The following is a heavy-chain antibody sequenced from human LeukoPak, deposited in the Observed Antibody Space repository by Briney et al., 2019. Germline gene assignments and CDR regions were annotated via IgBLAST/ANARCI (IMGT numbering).Heavy chain of an antibody. V-gene: IGHV1-69*13. CDR1: GGTFSSYA. CDR2: IIPIFGTA. J-gene: IGHJ6*03. D-gene: IGHD1-1*01. CDR3: ARVQLERRYYYYYMDV. Sequence: SVKVSCKASGGTFSSYAISWVRQAAGQGLEWMGVIIPIFGTANYAQKFQGRVTITADESTSTAYMELSSLRSEDTAVYYCARVQLERRYYYYYMDVWGKGTTVTVSS.